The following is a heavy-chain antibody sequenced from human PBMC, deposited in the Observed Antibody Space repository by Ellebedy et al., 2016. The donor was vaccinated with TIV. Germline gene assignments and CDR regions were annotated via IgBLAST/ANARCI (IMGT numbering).Heavy chain of an antibody. CDR1: GYTFTSYD. D-gene: IGHD6-6*01. CDR3: ARDRGIAARRDPYY. CDR2: MNPNSGNT. J-gene: IGHJ4*02. Sequence: ASVKVSCKASGYTFTSYDINWVRQATGQGLEWMGWMNPNSGNTGYAQKFQGRVTMTRDTSISTAYMELSSLRSEDTAVYYCARDRGIAARRDPYYWGQGTLVTVSS. V-gene: IGHV1-8*01.